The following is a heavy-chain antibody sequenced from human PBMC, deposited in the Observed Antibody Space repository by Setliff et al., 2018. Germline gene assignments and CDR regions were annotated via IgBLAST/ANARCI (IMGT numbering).Heavy chain of an antibody. J-gene: IGHJ3*02. D-gene: IGHD6-19*01. CDR2: IHSGGST. V-gene: IGHV3-66*02. CDR3: ARCNSSGEGRGGFDI. Sequence: GGSLRLSCAASGFTFSNYWMHWVRQAPGKGLVWVSRIHSGGSTYYADSVKGRFTISRDNSKNTLYLHMNSLRAEDTAVYYCARCNSSGEGRGGFDIWGQGTMVTVSS. CDR1: GFTFSNYW.